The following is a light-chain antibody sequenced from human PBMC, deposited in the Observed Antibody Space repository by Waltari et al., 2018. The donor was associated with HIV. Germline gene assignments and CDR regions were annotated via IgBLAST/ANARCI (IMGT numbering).Light chain of an antibody. J-gene: IGLJ3*02. CDR2: GNS. V-gene: IGLV1-40*01. CDR3: QSYDSSLTTWV. Sequence: QSVLTQPPSVSRAPGQRVTISCTGSSSNIGAGYDVHWYQQLPGTAPKLLIYGNSNRPSGVPDRFSGSKSGTSASLAITGLQAADEADYYCQSYDSSLTTWVFGGGTKLTVL. CDR1: SSNIGAGYD.